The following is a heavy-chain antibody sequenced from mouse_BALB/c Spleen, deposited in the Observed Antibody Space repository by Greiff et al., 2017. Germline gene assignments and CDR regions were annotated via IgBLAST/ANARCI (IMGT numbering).Heavy chain of an antibody. D-gene: IGHD2-14*01. Sequence: QVQLQQPGAELVMPGASVKMSCKASGYTFTDYWMHWVKQRPGQGLEWIGAIDTSDSYTSYNQKFKGKATLTVDESASTAYMQLSSLTSEDSAVYYCARGYRYWYFDVWGAGTTGTVSA. CDR2: IDTSDSYT. V-gene: IGHV1-69*01. J-gene: IGHJ1*01. CDR3: ARGYRYWYFDV. CDR1: GYTFTDYW.